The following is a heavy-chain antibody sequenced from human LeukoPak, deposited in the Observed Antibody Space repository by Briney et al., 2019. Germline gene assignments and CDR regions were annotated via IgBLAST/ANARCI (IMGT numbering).Heavy chain of an antibody. CDR1: GFTFSSYG. CDR3: ATDSGYLLRCGD. V-gene: IGHV3-21*01. Sequence: GGSLRLSCAASGFTFSSYGMHWVRQAPGKGLEWVSSISSSSIYIYYADSVKGRFTISRDNAKNSLYLQMNSLRAEDTAVYYCATDSGYLLRCGDWGQGTLVTVSS. J-gene: IGHJ4*02. D-gene: IGHD5-12*01. CDR2: ISSSSIYI.